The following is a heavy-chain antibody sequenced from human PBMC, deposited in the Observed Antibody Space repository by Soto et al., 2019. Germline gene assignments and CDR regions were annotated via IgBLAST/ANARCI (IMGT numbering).Heavy chain of an antibody. D-gene: IGHD3-22*01. CDR3: AGLYPYESSGYLLNY. V-gene: IGHV4-39*01. CDR2: IYYLGNT. J-gene: IGHJ4*02. Sequence: SETLSLTCTVSGGSISSSSSYWGWIRQPPGKGLEWVGSIYYLGNTYYNPSLGSRVTISVDTSKNQFSLKLRSVTAADTAVFYCAGLYPYESSGYLLNYWGRGALDTVSS. CDR1: GGSISSSSSY.